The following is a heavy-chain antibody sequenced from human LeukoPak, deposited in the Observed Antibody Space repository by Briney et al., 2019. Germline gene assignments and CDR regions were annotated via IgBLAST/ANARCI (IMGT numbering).Heavy chain of an antibody. D-gene: IGHD3-16*01. V-gene: IGHV3-30*02. Sequence: GGSLRLSCAASGFTFSSYGMHWVRQAPGKGLEWVAFIRYDGSNKYYADSVKGRFTISRDNSKNTLYLQMNSLRAEDTAVYYCARAPHRNLDFDYWGQGTLVTVSS. CDR1: GFTFSSYG. CDR3: ARAPHRNLDFDY. CDR2: IRYDGSNK. J-gene: IGHJ4*02.